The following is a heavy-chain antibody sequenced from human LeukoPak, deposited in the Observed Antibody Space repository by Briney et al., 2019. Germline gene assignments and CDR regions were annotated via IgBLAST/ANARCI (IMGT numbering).Heavy chain of an antibody. CDR1: GGSISSSGYY. D-gene: IGHD2-15*01. CDR2: IHYSGST. Sequence: SETLSLTCTVSGGSISSSGYYWGWIRQPPGKGLECIGSIHYSGSTSYNPSLKSRVTISVDTSKKQFPLKLSSVTAADTAVYFCARGYCSGGTCYSDRGAFDIWGQGTIVTVSS. J-gene: IGHJ3*02. CDR3: ARGYCSGGTCYSDRGAFDI. V-gene: IGHV4-39*06.